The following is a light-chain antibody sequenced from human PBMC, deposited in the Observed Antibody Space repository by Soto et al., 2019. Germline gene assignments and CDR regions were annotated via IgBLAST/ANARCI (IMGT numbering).Light chain of an antibody. J-gene: IGKJ2*01. Sequence: EIVLTQSPGTLSLSPGERASLSCRASQSVSSNNLAWYQQKPGQAPRLLIFSASTRATGIPDRFRGSGSGTAFTLTISRLEPEDFAVYYCQQYGSSPRYTFGQGTKLEIK. CDR3: QQYGSSPRYT. V-gene: IGKV3-20*01. CDR2: SAS. CDR1: QSVSSNN.